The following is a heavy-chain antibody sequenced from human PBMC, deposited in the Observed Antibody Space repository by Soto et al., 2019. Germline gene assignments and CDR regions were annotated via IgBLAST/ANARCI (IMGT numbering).Heavy chain of an antibody. CDR2: ISAYNGNT. CDR1: GYTFTNYA. V-gene: IGHV1-18*01. Sequence: QVQLVQSGAEVKKPGASVKVSCKASGYTFTNYAFSWVRQAPGQGLEWMGWISAYNGNTNYPQKLQGRVTMTTDTSTSTADMELRSLRSDDTAVYYCARDPAAAGPFDCWGQRTLVTVSS. CDR3: ARDPAAAGPFDC. D-gene: IGHD6-13*01. J-gene: IGHJ4*02.